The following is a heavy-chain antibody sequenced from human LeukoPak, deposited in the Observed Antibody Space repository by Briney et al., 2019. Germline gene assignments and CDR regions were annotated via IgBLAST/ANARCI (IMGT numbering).Heavy chain of an antibody. CDR2: IRYDGSNK. J-gene: IGHJ3*02. V-gene: IGHV3-30*02. CDR1: GFTFSSYG. CDR3: AKDFGWELPEAFDI. Sequence: AGGSLRLSCAASGFTFSSYGMHWVRQAPGKGLEWVAFIRYDGSNKYYADSVKGRFTISRDNSKNTLYLQMNSLRAEDTAVYYCAKDFGWELPEAFDIWGQGTMVTVSS. D-gene: IGHD1-26*01.